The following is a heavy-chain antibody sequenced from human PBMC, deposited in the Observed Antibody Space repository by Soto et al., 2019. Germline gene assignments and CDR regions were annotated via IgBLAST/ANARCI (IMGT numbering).Heavy chain of an antibody. CDR3: ARDGTRGVLRFLEWLLPRTPYYYYGMDV. CDR2: IIPIFGTA. CDR1: GGTFSSYA. J-gene: IGHJ6*02. V-gene: IGHV1-69*06. D-gene: IGHD3-3*01. Sequence: EASVKVSCKASGGTFSSYAISWVRQAPGQGLEWMGGIIPIFGTANYAQKFQGRVTITADKSTSTAYMELSSLRSEDTAVYYCARDGTRGVLRFLEWLLPRTPYYYYGMDVWSQGTTVTVSS.